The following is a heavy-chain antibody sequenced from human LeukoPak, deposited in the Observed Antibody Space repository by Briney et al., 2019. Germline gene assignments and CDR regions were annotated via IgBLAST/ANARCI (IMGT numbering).Heavy chain of an antibody. CDR2: ISYNQRP. CDR1: GASLTTYY. Sequence: SETLSLTCSLSGASLTTYYGMCLRQTPGRGGEGRGDISYNQRPEYCPSLKSRVNFSLDAYTTQFLLKVTSVTPADTGVYYCARGYCRNEKGPVFPSWGQGVLVTVSS. CDR3: ARGYCRNEKGPVFPS. D-gene: IGHD2-15*01. J-gene: IGHJ5*02. V-gene: IGHV4-59*01.